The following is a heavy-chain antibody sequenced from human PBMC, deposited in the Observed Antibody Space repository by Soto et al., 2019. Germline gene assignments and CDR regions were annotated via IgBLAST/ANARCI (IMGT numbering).Heavy chain of an antibody. CDR1: GGSISTYQ. CDR2: IYYSGKT. Sequence: QVQLQESGPGLVKPSETLSLTCSVSGGSISTYQWSWIRQSPGKGLEWIGYIYYSGKTNYNPSLESRVTLSMDTSNSQFSLRLRSVTAADTAVYYCARGSVSRAFDHWGQGILVPVSS. CDR3: ARGSVSRAFDH. V-gene: IGHV4-59*01. J-gene: IGHJ4*02.